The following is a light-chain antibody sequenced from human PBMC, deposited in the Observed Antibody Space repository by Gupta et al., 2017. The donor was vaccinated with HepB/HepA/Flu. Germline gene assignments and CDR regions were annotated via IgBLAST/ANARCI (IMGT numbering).Light chain of an antibody. Sequence: DIVMTQSPDSLAVSLGERATIYCKSSQSVFYNSNNMNYLAWYQQKPGQPTKLLIYWASTRESGVPDRFSGSGSGTDFTLTITSLQAEDVAVYYCQQHYSTPLTFGGGTKVEIK. CDR3: QQHYSTPLT. V-gene: IGKV4-1*01. J-gene: IGKJ4*01. CDR1: QSVFYNSNNMNY. CDR2: WAS.